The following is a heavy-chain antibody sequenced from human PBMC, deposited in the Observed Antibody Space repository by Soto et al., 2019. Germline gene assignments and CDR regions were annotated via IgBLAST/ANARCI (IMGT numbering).Heavy chain of an antibody. CDR3: ARRGSGSYSDY. CDR2: IYYSGST. D-gene: IGHD3-10*01. Sequence: QLQLQESGPGLVKPSETLSLTCTVSGGSISSSSYYWGWIRQPPGKGLEWIGSIYYSGSTYYNPSLKSRVTISVDTSNTQFSLKLSSVTAADTAVYYCARRGSGSYSDYWGQGTLVTVSS. J-gene: IGHJ4*02. V-gene: IGHV4-39*01. CDR1: GGSISSSSYY.